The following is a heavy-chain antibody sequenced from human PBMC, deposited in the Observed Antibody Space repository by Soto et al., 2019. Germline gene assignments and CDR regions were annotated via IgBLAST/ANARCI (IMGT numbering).Heavy chain of an antibody. Sequence: GASVKVSCNVSGYTLTELSMHWVRPAPGKGLEWMGWFDPEDGETIYAQKFQGRVTMTEDTSTDTAYMALRSLRSEDTAVYYCAVRGTAMVFDYCGQGTLVTVSS. CDR3: AVRGTAMVFDY. CDR1: GYTLTELS. V-gene: IGHV1-24*01. J-gene: IGHJ4*02. D-gene: IGHD5-18*01. CDR2: FDPEDGET.